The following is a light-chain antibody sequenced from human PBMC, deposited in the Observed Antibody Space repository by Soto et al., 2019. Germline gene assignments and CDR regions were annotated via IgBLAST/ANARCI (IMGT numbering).Light chain of an antibody. CDR1: SSNIGAGYD. V-gene: IGLV1-40*01. J-gene: IGLJ1*01. CDR2: GNS. Sequence: QSVLTQPPSVSGAPGQRVTIYCTGSSSNIGAGYDVHWYQQLPGTAPKLLMYGNSNRPSGVPDRFSGSKSGTSASLAITGLQAEDEADYYCQSYDSSLSGSEVFVTGTKLTVL. CDR3: QSYDSSLSGSEV.